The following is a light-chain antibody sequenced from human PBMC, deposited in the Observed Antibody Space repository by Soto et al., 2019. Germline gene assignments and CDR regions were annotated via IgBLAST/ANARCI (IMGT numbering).Light chain of an antibody. CDR1: SRDLSGYNY. CDR3: SSYSSTTTLVV. V-gene: IGLV2-14*03. CDR2: DVN. J-gene: IGLJ1*01. Sequence: QSALTQPASGSGPPGQSITLSCCATSRDLSGYNYVSWYQQHPGEAPKLIIYDVNNRPSGVSNRCSGSTSGNTASLTISGLQADDEADYYCSSYSSTTTLVVFGTGTKVTVL.